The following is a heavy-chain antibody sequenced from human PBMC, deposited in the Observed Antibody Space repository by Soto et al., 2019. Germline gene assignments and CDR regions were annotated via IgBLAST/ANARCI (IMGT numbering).Heavy chain of an antibody. V-gene: IGHV3-21*01. D-gene: IGHD6-6*01. CDR1: GFTFSSYI. CDR3: ARAYSSSEGMDV. CDR2: ISSSSSYI. Sequence: GGSLRLSCAASGFTFSSYIMNWVRQAPGKGLEWVSSISSSSSYIYYADSVKGRFTISRDNAKNSLYLQMNSLRAEDTAVYYCARAYSSSEGMDVWGQGTTVTVSS. J-gene: IGHJ6*02.